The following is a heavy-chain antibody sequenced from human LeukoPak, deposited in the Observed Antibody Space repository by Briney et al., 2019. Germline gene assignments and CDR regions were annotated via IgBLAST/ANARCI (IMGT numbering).Heavy chain of an antibody. Sequence: GGSLRLSCAASGFTFSSYEMNWVRQAPGKGLEWVSYISSSGSTKYYADSVKSRFTISRDNAKNSLYLQMNGLRVEDTAVYYCARWGGSGTFWDGFDIWGQGTMVTVSS. CDR1: GFTFSSYE. D-gene: IGHD3-10*01. CDR3: ARWGGSGTFWDGFDI. CDR2: ISSSGSTK. J-gene: IGHJ3*02. V-gene: IGHV3-48*03.